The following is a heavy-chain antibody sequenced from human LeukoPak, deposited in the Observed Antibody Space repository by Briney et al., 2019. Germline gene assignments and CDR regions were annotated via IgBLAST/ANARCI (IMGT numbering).Heavy chain of an antibody. Sequence: GGSLRLSCAASGXTFSRYWMTWVRQAPGKGLEWVANIKQDGTEKYYVDSVKGRFTISRDNAKNSLYLQMNSLRAEDTAVYYCARDSEWGLLRSDYWGQGTLVTVSS. J-gene: IGHJ4*02. CDR3: ARDSEWGLLRSDY. CDR2: IKQDGTEK. D-gene: IGHD1-26*01. V-gene: IGHV3-7*05. CDR1: GXTFSRYW.